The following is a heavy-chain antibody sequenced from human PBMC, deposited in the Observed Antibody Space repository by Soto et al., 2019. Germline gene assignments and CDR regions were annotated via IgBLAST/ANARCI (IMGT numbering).Heavy chain of an antibody. J-gene: IGHJ6*02. V-gene: IGHV1-69*01. CDR2: IIPIFDIT. CDR3: ARPDEGGYSSNHHYYYALDV. Sequence: QVQLVQSGAEVKKPGSSLKVSCKASGGTFRSYSISWVRQAPGQGLEWMGGIIPIFDITNYAQKFQGRVTITADESTSTAYMELSSLGSDDTAVYYCARPDEGGYSSNHHYYYALDVWRQGTTVTV. D-gene: IGHD3-22*01. CDR1: GGTFRSYS.